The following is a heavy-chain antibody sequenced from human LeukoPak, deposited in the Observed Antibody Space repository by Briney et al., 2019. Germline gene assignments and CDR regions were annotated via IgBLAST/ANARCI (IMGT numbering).Heavy chain of an antibody. D-gene: IGHD2-8*01. CDR3: ARWSSCGVHVDL. CDR2: IDYSGNT. V-gene: IGHV4-59*08. CDR1: GGSISSND. Sequence: PSETLTLTHTVAGGSISSNDSRSIRQPPGKRLEWIGYIDYSGNTNYNPSLKSRVTVSVDTSKNQFSLKLSSVAAADTAVYYCARWSSCGVHVDLWGQQTLVTVSS. J-gene: IGHJ4*02.